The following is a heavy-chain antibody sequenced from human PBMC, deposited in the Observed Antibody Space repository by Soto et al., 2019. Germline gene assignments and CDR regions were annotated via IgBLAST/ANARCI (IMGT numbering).Heavy chain of an antibody. J-gene: IGHJ6*03. CDR3: ARGERMGPSYYYYMDV. V-gene: IGHV1-8*01. CDR1: GYTFTSYD. Sequence: GASVKVSCKASGYTFTSYDINWGRQATGQGLEWMGWMNPNSGNTGYAQKFQGRVTMTRNTSISTAYMELSSLRSEDTAVYYCARGERMGPSYYYYMDVWGKGTTVTVSS. D-gene: IGHD2-8*01. CDR2: MNPNSGNT.